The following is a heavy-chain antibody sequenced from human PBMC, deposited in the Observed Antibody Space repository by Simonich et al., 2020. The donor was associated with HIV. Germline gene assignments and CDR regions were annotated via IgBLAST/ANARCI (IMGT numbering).Heavy chain of an antibody. Sequence: QVQLQQWGAGLLKPSETLSLTCAVYGGSFSDYYWSWIRQPPGKGLEWIGEFIHSGITNYNPSLKSRVTILVDTSKNQFSLKLSSVTAADTAVYFCARTGDRVFDYWGQGILVTVSS. CDR2: FIHSGIT. CDR1: GGSFSDYY. CDR3: ARTGDRVFDY. D-gene: IGHD1-1*01. J-gene: IGHJ4*02. V-gene: IGHV4-34*12.